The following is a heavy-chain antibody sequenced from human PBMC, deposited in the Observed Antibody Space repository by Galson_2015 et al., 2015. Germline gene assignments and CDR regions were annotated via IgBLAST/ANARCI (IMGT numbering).Heavy chain of an antibody. Sequence: SLRLSCAASGFTFSSYWMHWVRQAPGKGLVWVSRIKGDGSDIRYADSVKGRFTMSRDNTKKTLHLHMSNLGAEDTAVYFCVRDGDKYVFDFWGQGTLVTVSS. D-gene: IGHD2-2*01. CDR1: GFTFSSYW. V-gene: IGHV3-74*01. J-gene: IGHJ4*02. CDR3: VRDGDKYVFDF. CDR2: IKGDGSDI.